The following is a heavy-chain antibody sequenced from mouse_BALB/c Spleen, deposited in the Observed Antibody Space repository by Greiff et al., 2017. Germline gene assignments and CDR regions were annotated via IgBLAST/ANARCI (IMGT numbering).Heavy chain of an antibody. CDR1: GFSLTGYG. J-gene: IGHJ4*01. CDR3: ARFYYGYDGGDYYAMDY. CDR2: IWGDGST. V-gene: IGHV2-6-7*01. Sequence: VMLVESGPGLVAPSQSLSITCTVSGFSLTGYGVNWVRQPPGKGLEWLGMIWGDGSTDYNSALKSRLSISKDNSKSQVFLKMNSLQTDDTARYYCARFYYGYDGGDYYAMDYWGQGTSVTVSS. D-gene: IGHD2-2*01.